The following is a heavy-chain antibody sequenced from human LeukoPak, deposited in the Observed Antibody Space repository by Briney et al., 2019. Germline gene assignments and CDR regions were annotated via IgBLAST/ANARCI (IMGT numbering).Heavy chain of an antibody. CDR2: ISSSGSTI. D-gene: IGHD3-22*01. CDR1: GFTFSSYE. V-gene: IGHV3-48*03. J-gene: IGHJ4*02. Sequence: GGSLRLSCAASGFTFSSYEMNWVRQAPGKGLEWVSYISSSGSTIYYADSVKGRFTISRDNARNSLYLQMNSLRAEDTAVYYCARGRYYYDSSGYPKLGYWGQGTLVTVSS. CDR3: ARGRYYYDSSGYPKLGY.